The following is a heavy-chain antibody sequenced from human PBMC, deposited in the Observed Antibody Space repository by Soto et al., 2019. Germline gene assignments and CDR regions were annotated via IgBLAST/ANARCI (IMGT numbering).Heavy chain of an antibody. CDR3: ARSSPYIVVRKPTGNQDYYGMDV. CDR1: GGTFSNYT. V-gene: IGHV1-69*01. J-gene: IGHJ6*02. D-gene: IGHD2-2*01. Sequence: QVQLAQSGAEVKKPGSSVKVFCKASGGTFSNYTISWVRQAPGQGLEWMGGIIPVFGTTDYEQKFQGRVTITADGSTSTAYMKLSSLRSVDTAVYYCARSSPYIVVRKPTGNQDYYGMDVWGQGTTVTVSS. CDR2: IIPVFGTT.